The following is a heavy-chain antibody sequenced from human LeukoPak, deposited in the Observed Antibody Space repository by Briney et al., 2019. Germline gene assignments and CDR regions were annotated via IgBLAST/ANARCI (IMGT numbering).Heavy chain of an antibody. J-gene: IGHJ4*02. D-gene: IGHD3-9*01. CDR1: GGSISSYY. CDR2: IYYSGST. V-gene: IGHV4-59*08. Sequence: PSETLSLTCTVSGGSISSYYWSWIRQPPGKGLEWIGYIYYSGSTSYNPSLKSRVTISVDTSKNQFSLKLSSVTAADTAVYYCARHGLHGYFDWLLEREYYFDYWGQGTLVTVSS. CDR3: ARHGLHGYFDWLLEREYYFDY.